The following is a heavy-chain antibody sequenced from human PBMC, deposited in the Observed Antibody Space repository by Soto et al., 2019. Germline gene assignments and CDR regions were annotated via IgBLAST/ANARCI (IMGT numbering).Heavy chain of an antibody. J-gene: IGHJ6*02. Sequence: SLTCTVSGGSISSGGYYWSWIRQHPGKGLEWIGYIYYSGSTYYNPSLKSRVTISVDTSKNQFSLKLSSVTAADTAVYYCARDRGDSATYYYYAMDVWGQGTTVTVSS. D-gene: IGHD2-21*02. CDR2: IYYSGST. CDR1: GGSISSGGYY. CDR3: ARDRGDSATYYYYAMDV. V-gene: IGHV4-31*03.